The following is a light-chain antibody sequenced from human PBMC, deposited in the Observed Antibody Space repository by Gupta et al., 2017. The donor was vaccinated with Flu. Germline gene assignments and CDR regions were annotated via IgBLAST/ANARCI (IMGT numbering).Light chain of an antibody. CDR3: QQYNTYPWT. Sequence: DIQMTQSPSTLSASVGDTVTITCRASQSFSTWLAWYQQKPGKAPKLLIYKASSSETGVPSRFSGSGSGTDFTLTISSLQPDDFATYYCQQYNTYPWTFGQGPKVEI. J-gene: IGKJ1*01. V-gene: IGKV1-5*03. CDR1: QSFSTW. CDR2: KAS.